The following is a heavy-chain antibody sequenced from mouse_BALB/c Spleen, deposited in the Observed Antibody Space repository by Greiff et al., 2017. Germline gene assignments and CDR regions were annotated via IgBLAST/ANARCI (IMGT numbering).Heavy chain of an antibody. CDR3: ARDGGLRYDLDY. Sequence: VQLQQSGAELVKPGASVKLSCTASGFTIKDTYMHWVKQRPEQSLEWIGRIDPANGNTKYDPKFQGKATITADTSSNTAYLQLSSLTSEDTAVYYCARDGGLRYDLDYWGQGTTLTVSS. CDR1: GFTIKDTY. V-gene: IGHV14-3*02. J-gene: IGHJ2*01. D-gene: IGHD1-1*01. CDR2: IDPANGNT.